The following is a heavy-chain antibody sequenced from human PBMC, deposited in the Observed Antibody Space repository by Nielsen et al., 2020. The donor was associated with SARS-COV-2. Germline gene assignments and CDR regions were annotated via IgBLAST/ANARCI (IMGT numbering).Heavy chain of an antibody. CDR1: GGSFSGYY. CDR2: INHSGST. J-gene: IGHJ6*02. D-gene: IGHD3-22*01. Sequence: SETPSLTCAVYGGSFSGYYWSWIRQPPGKGLEWIGEINHSGSTNYNPSLKSRVTISVDTSKNQFSLKLSSVTAADTAVYYCARRSYYYDSSGLKGGMDVWGQGTTVTVSS. V-gene: IGHV4-34*01. CDR3: ARRSYYYDSSGLKGGMDV.